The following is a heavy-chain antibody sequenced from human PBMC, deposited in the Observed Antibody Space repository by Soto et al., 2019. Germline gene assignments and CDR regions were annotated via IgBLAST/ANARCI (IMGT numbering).Heavy chain of an antibody. V-gene: IGHV4-31*03. CDR2: IYYIGST. J-gene: IGHJ5*02. Sequence: SETLSLTCTVSGGSISSGGYYWNWIRQHPGKGLEWIGYIYYIGSTYYNPSLKSRVTISLDTSKNQFSLKLSSVTAADTAVYYCARSVFPWGQGTLVSVS. CDR3: ARSVFP. CDR1: GGSISSGGYY.